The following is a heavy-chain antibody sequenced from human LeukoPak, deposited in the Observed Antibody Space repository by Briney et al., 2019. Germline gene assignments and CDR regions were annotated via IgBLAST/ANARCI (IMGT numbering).Heavy chain of an antibody. Sequence: GGSLRLSCAASGFTFSSSAMHWVRQAPGKGLEWVAVIRYDGYNKYYTDSVKGRFTTSRDNSKNTLYLQMNSLRAEDTAMYFCAEAGSSSGFYFENWGQGTLVTVSS. CDR1: GFTFSSSA. J-gene: IGHJ4*02. D-gene: IGHD2-15*01. CDR3: AEAGSSSGFYFEN. CDR2: IRYDGYNK. V-gene: IGHV3-33*06.